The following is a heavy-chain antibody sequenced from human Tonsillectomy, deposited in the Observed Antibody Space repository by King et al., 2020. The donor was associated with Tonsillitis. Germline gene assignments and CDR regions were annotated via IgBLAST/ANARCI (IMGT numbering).Heavy chain of an antibody. CDR3: ARSDTVMFHFDY. V-gene: IGHV3-66*01. CDR2: IYSGGSGGST. Sequence: VQLVESGGGLVQPGGSLRLSCAASGFTVSSSYMTWVRQAPGKGLEWVSVIYSGGSGGSTYYADPVKGRFTISRDNSRNTVYLQMNSLRAEDTAVYYCARSDTVMFHFDYWGQGTLVTVSS. CDR1: GFTVSSSY. D-gene: IGHD5-18*01. J-gene: IGHJ4*02.